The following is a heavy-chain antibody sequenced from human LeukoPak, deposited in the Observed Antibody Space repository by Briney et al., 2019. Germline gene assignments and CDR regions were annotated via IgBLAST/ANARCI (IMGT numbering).Heavy chain of an antibody. D-gene: IGHD6-13*01. J-gene: IGHJ5*02. V-gene: IGHV4-59*01. CDR3: ARDRGLSSSSWYNWFDP. CDR1: GGSISSYY. Sequence: SETLSLTCTVSGGSISSYYWSCIRQPPGAGLEWSWYIYYSGSTNYNPSLKSRVTISVDTSKNQFSLKLSSVTAADTAVYYCARDRGLSSSSWYNWFDPWGQGTLVTVSS. CDR2: IYYSGST.